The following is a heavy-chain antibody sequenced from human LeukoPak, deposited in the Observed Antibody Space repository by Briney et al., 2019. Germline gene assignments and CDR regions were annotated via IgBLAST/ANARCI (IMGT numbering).Heavy chain of an antibody. V-gene: IGHV3-9*03. CDR3: AKGPKEIWYFDL. CDR1: GFNFDDSA. Sequence: PGRSLRLSCAASGFNFDDSAIHWVRQAPGKGLEWVSAMNWISDFKAYADSVKGRFTISRDNDKNSVHLQMNSLRPEDMAVYYCAKGPKEIWYFDLWGRGTLVTVSS. CDR2: MNWISDFK. J-gene: IGHJ2*01.